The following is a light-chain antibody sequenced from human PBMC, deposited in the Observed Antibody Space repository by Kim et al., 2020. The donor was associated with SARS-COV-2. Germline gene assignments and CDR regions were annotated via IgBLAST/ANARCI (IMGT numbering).Light chain of an antibody. V-gene: IGLV6-57*03. Sequence: NFMLTQPHSVSESPGKTVTISCTRSSGSIASNYVQWYQQRPGSAPTTVIYEDNQRPSGVPDWFSGSIDSSSNSASLTISGLKTEDEADYYCQSYDSSNQVFGGGTQLTVL. CDR2: EDN. J-gene: IGLJ3*02. CDR3: QSYDSSNQV. CDR1: SGSIASNY.